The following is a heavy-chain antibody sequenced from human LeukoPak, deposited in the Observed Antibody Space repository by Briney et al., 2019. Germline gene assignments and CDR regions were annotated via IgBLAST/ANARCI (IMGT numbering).Heavy chain of an antibody. CDR3: ARLFCVGGSCHEAPLDY. CDR2: INPSGAST. Sequence: ASVKVSCKASGYXFTRYYIHWVRQAPGQGLEWMGIINPSGASTNYAQKFQGRVTMTRDTSTSTVYMELSSLRSEDTAVYYCARLFCVGGSCHEAPLDYWGQGTLVTVSS. J-gene: IGHJ4*02. CDR1: GYXFTRYY. D-gene: IGHD2-15*01. V-gene: IGHV1-46*01.